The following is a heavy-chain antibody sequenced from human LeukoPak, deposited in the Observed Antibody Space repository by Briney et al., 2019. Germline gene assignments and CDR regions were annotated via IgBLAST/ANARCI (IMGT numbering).Heavy chain of an antibody. V-gene: IGHV1-18*04. Sequence: ASVKVSCKASGYTFTGYYMHWVRQAPGQGLEWMGWISAYNGNTNYAQKLQGRVTMTTDTSTSTAYMELRSLRSDDTAVYYCARTITPGIAAAGGYFDYWGQGTLVTVSS. CDR3: ARTITPGIAAAGGYFDY. CDR2: ISAYNGNT. D-gene: IGHD6-13*01. J-gene: IGHJ4*02. CDR1: GYTFTGYY.